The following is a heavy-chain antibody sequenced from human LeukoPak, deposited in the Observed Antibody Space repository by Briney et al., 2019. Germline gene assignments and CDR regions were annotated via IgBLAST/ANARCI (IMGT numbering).Heavy chain of an antibody. D-gene: IGHD3-22*01. CDR3: ATPYPKKDSSGDYGLAWFDP. CDR1: GLIFSTYS. J-gene: IGHJ5*02. V-gene: IGHV3-48*01. Sequence: GGSLRLSCAASGLIFSTYSMNWVRQAPGKGLEGVSYVSSYSSAIFYADSVKGRFTVTREKTKNSIYLNMNSLRVEDTAVYYCATPYPKKDSSGDYGLAWFDPWGQGTLVTVSS. CDR2: VSSYSSAI.